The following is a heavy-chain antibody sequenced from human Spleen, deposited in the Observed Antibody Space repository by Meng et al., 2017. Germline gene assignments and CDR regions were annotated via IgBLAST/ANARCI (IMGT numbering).Heavy chain of an antibody. V-gene: IGHV4-34*01. CDR2: INHSGST. J-gene: IGHJ4*02. Sequence: HVDLQPWGAGLLKPSETLSLPCVVSGGSFSDYYWSWIRQPPGKGLEWIGEINHSGSTNYNPSLESRATISVDTSQNNLSLKLSSVTAADSAVYYCARGPTTMAHDFDYWGQGTLVTVSS. D-gene: IGHD4-11*01. CDR3: ARGPTTMAHDFDY. CDR1: GGSFSDYY.